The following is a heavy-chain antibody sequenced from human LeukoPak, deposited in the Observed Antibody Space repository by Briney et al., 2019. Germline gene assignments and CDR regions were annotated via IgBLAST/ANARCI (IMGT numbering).Heavy chain of an antibody. CDR2: ISYDGSNK. D-gene: IGHD6-19*01. CDR1: GFTFSSYG. CDR3: AKYGWDY. J-gene: IGHJ4*02. V-gene: IGHV3-30*18. Sequence: TGGSLRLSCAASGFTFSSYGMYWVRQAPGKGLEWVAVISYDGSNKYYADSVKGRFTISRDNSKNTLYLQMNSLRAEDTAVYYCAKYGWDYWGQGTLVTVSS.